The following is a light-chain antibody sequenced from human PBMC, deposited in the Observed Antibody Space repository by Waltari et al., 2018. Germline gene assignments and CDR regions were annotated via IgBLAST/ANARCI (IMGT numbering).Light chain of an antibody. V-gene: IGLV3-19*01. CDR2: GKN. Sequence: SSELTQDPAVSVALGQTVRITCQVDSLRSYYASWYQQKPGQAPVLFIYGKNNRPSGIPDRFSGSSSGNTASLTITGAQAEDEADYYCNSRDSSGNHVVFGGGTKLTVL. CDR1: SLRSYY. CDR3: NSRDSSGNHVV. J-gene: IGLJ2*01.